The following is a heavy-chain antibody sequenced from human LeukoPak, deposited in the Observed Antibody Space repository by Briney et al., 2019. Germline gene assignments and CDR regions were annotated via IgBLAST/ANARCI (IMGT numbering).Heavy chain of an antibody. J-gene: IGHJ3*02. V-gene: IGHV4-59*01. CDR1: GGPISSFY. CDR2: IHYSGST. CDR3: ARDEGRGAFEI. Sequence: SETLSLTCTVSGGPISSFYWSWIRQPPGKGLEWIGYIHYSGSTNYNTSLKSRVTISVDTSKNQFSLKLSSVTAADTAVYYCARDEGRGAFEIWGQGTMVTVSS.